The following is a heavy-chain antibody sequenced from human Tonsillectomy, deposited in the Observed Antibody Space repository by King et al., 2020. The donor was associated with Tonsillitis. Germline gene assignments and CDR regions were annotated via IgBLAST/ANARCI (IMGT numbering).Heavy chain of an antibody. J-gene: IGHJ5*02. CDR2: MYYTGNT. CDR3: ASSRYSGRYSRYSWFDT. D-gene: IGHD1-26*01. V-gene: IGHV4-59*01. CDR1: GGSISNYY. Sequence: MQLQESGPGLVKPSETLSLTCTVSGGSISNYYWNWIRQPPGKGLEWIGYMYYTGNTNYNPSLKSRVTISLDTSKNQFSLKLSSVTAADTAVYYCASSRYSGRYSRYSWFDTWGQGTLVTVSS.